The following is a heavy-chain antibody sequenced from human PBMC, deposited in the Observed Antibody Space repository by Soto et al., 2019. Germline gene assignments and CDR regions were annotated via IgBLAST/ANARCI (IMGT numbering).Heavy chain of an antibody. V-gene: IGHV1-8*01. D-gene: IGHD1-1*01. CDR3: ARERTGTTSMDV. J-gene: IGHJ6*02. CDR1: GYTFTSYD. Sequence: QVQLVQSGAEVKKPGASVKVSCKASGYTFTSYDINWVRQATGKGLEWMGWMNPNSGNTGYAQKFQGRVTMTMNTSISTAYMELSSLRSDDTAVYYCARERTGTTSMDVWGQGTTVTVSS. CDR2: MNPNSGNT.